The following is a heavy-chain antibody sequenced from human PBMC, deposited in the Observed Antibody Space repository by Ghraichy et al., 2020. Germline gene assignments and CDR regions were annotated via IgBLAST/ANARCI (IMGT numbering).Heavy chain of an antibody. CDR1: GGSVSSGSYY. Sequence: SETLSITCTVSGGSVSSGSYYWSWIRQPPGKGLEWIGYIYYSGSTNYNPSLKSRVTISVDTSKNQFSLKLSSVTATDTAVYYCARSEASSIAARPPFDYWGQGTLVTVSS. V-gene: IGHV4-61*01. CDR3: ARSEASSIAARPPFDY. J-gene: IGHJ4*02. D-gene: IGHD6-6*01. CDR2: IYYSGST.